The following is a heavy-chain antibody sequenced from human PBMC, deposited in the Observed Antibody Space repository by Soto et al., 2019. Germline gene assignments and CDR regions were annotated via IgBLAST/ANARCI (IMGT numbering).Heavy chain of an antibody. CDR1: GFTVFNYY. CDR2: VYSGGRT. V-gene: IGHV3-53*01. CDR3: ARGPNYGAGGYFY. D-gene: IGHD3-22*01. J-gene: IGHJ4*02. Sequence: PGGSLRLSCAASGFTVFNYYMSWVRQAPGKGLEWVSVVYSGGRTYYADSVKGRFTISRDNSNNTLYLQMNSLGVDDTAVYYCARGPNYGAGGYFYWGQGTLVTVSS.